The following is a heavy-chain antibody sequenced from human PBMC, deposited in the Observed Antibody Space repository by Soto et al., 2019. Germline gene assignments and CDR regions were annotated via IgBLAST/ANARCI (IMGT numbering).Heavy chain of an antibody. V-gene: IGHV3-23*01. D-gene: IGHD6-19*01. CDR2: ISGSGGGT. CDR1: GFTFSSYA. J-gene: IGHJ4*02. Sequence: GGSLRLSCAASGFTFSSYAMSWVRQAPGKGLEWVSAISGSGGGTYYTDSVKGRFTISRDNSKNTLYLQMNSLRAEDTAVYYCAKAKPSMAVADSLDYWGQGTLVTVSS. CDR3: AKAKPSMAVADSLDY.